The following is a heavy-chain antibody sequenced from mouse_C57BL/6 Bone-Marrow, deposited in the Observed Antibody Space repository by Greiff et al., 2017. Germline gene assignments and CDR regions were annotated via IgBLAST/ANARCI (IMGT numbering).Heavy chain of an antibody. CDR1: GFNIKDYY. CDR2: IDPEDGYT. J-gene: IGHJ1*03. D-gene: IGHD2-4*01. Sequence: EVQLQQSGAELVRPGASVKLSCTASGFNIKDYYMHWVKQRPEQGLEWIGRIDPEDGYTEYAPKFQGKATMTADTSSNTAYLQLSSLTSEDTAVYYCTRDDYDCHWYFDVGGTGTTVTVSS. CDR3: TRDDYDCHWYFDV. V-gene: IGHV14-1*01.